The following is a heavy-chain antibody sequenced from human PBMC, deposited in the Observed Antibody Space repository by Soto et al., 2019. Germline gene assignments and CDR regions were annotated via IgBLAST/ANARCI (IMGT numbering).Heavy chain of an antibody. D-gene: IGHD1-26*01. J-gene: IGHJ6*02. V-gene: IGHV1-18*04. Sequence: ASVLVSCKASGYTSSSNVFSWVRQAPRQGIDWRGWVRADNGNTNYAQTLQGRVTMTTATSTSTVYMELRSLRADDTAVYDCARGFRQSGYYYYYCCMDVGGQGTTVTVSS. CDR2: VRADNGNT. CDR1: GYTSSSNV. CDR3: ARGFRQSGYYYYYCCMDV.